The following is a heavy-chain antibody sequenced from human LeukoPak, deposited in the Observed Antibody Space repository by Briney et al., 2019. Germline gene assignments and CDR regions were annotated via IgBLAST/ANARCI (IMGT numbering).Heavy chain of an antibody. CDR1: GYTFTSYG. CDR2: ISAYNGNT. Sequence: ASVKVSCKACGYTFTSYGIRLVREAPGQGLEWMGWISAYNGNTNYAQKLQGRVTMTTDTSTSTAYMELRSLRSDDTVVYYWSRGLISRIVGATYWGQGTLVTVSS. V-gene: IGHV1-18*01. D-gene: IGHD1-26*01. J-gene: IGHJ4*02. CDR3: SRGLISRIVGATY.